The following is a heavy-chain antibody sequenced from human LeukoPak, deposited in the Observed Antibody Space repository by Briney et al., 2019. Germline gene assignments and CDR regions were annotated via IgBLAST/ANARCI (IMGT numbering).Heavy chain of an antibody. CDR2: INPNSGGT. CDR3: AISRRYYGSGSYRFDY. D-gene: IGHD3-10*01. CDR1: GYTFTGYY. J-gene: IGHJ4*02. Sequence: ASVTVSCKASGYTFTGYYMHWVRQAPGQGLEWMGWINPNSGGTNYAQKFQGRVTMTRDTSISTAYMELSRLRSDDTAVYYCAISRRYYGSGSYRFDYWGQGTLVTVSS. V-gene: IGHV1-2*02.